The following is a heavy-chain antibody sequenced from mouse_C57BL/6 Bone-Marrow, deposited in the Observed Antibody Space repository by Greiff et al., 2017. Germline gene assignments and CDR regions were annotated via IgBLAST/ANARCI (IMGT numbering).Heavy chain of an antibody. Sequence: QVQLQQSGAELVKPGASVKISCKASGYAFSSYWMNWVKQRPGKGLEWIGQIYPGDGDTNYNGKFKGKATLTADKSSSTAYMQLSSLTSEDSAVYFCARRDYPSWYFDVWGTGTTVTVSS. CDR2: IYPGDGDT. J-gene: IGHJ1*03. CDR1: GYAFSSYW. V-gene: IGHV1-80*01. D-gene: IGHD5-5*01. CDR3: ARRDYPSWYFDV.